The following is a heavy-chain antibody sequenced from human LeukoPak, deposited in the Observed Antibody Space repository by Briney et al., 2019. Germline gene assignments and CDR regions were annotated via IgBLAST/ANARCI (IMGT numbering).Heavy chain of an antibody. CDR2: IYSGGST. J-gene: IGHJ3*02. CDR3: ARDQEGDPGGAFDI. D-gene: IGHD3-16*01. CDR1: GFTVSSNY. V-gene: IGHV3-66*01. Sequence: GGSLRLSCAASGFTVSSNYMSWVRQAPGKGLEWVSVIYSGGSTYYADSVKGRFTISRDNSKNTLYLQMNSLRAEDTAVYCCARDQEGDPGGAFDIWGQGTMVTVSS.